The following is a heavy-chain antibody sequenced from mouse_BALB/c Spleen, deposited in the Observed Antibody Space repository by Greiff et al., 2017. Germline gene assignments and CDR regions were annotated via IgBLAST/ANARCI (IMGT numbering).Heavy chain of an antibody. CDR1: GYSITSDYA. CDR2: ISYSGST. Sequence: EVQLQESGPGLVKPSQSLSLTCTVTGYSITSDYAWNWIRQFPGNKLEWMGYISYSGSTSYNPSLKSRISITRDTSKNQFFLQLNSVTTEDTATYYCARLYYDYDWFAYWGQETLVTVSA. V-gene: IGHV3-2*02. D-gene: IGHD2-4*01. CDR3: ARLYYDYDWFAY. J-gene: IGHJ3*01.